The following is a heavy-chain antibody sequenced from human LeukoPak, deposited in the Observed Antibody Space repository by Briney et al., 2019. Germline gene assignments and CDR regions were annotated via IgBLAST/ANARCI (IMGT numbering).Heavy chain of an antibody. V-gene: IGHV4-4*02. CDR3: AKERVATITHYFDY. CDR2: IYHSGST. J-gene: IGHJ4*02. Sequence: SETLSLTCAVSGGSISSSNWWSWVRQPPGKGLEWIGEIYHSGSTNYNPSLKSRVTISVDKSKNQFSLKLSSVTAADTAVYYCAKERVATITHYFDYWGQGTLVTVSS. CDR1: GGSISSSNW. D-gene: IGHD5-12*01.